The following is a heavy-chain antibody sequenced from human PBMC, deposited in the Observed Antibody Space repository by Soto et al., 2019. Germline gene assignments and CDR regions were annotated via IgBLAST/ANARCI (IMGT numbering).Heavy chain of an antibody. V-gene: IGHV3-66*01. Sequence: EVQLVESGGGLVQPGGSLRLSCAASGFTVSSNYMSWVRQAPGKGLEWVSVIYSGGSTYYADSVKGRFTISRDNSKNTLYLQMNSLRAEDTAVYYCARDRWTTVTTLDDYWGQGTLVTVSS. CDR1: GFTVSSNY. J-gene: IGHJ4*02. D-gene: IGHD4-17*01. CDR3: ARDRWTTVTTLDDY. CDR2: IYSGGST.